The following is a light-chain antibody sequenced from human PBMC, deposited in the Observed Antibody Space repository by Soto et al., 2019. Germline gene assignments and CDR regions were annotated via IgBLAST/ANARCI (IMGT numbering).Light chain of an antibody. V-gene: IGKV1-5*01. CDR1: QSVNNW. J-gene: IGKJ4*01. CDR3: QQYNTSHP. CDR2: DVS. Sequence: DIQMTQSPSTLSASVGDRVTITCRASQSVNNWLAWYQQKPGEGPKLLIYDVSTLQSGVPSRFSGSGSGTDFLLISRRLQRDDLASYFRQQYNTSHPFGGGTKREI.